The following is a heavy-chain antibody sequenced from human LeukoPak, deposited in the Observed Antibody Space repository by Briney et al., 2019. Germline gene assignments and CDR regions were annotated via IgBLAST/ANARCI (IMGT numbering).Heavy chain of an antibody. CDR3: ARGGYYYPPFDY. J-gene: IGHJ4*02. CDR1: GGSISSYY. D-gene: IGHD2/OR15-2a*01. Sequence: PSETLSLTCTVSGGSISSYYWSWIRHPPGKGLEWIGYIYYSGSTNYNPSLKSRVTISVDTSKNQFSLKLSSVTAADTAVYYCARGGYYYPPFDYWGQGTLVTVSS. V-gene: IGHV4-59*01. CDR2: IYYSGST.